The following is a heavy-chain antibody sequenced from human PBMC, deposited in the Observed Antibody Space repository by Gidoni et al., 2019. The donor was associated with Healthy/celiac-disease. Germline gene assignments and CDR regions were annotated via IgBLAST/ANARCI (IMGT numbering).Heavy chain of an antibody. CDR3: AKGTGSDY. J-gene: IGHJ4*02. CDR2: ISGSGGST. CDR1: GFTFSRDA. Sequence: VQLLESGCGLVQPGGSLSLSCAASGFTFSRDAMSWVRQAPGKGLEWVSAISGSGGSTYYADAVKGRFTISRDNSKNTLYLQMNSLRAEDTAGYYCAKGTGSDYWGQGTLVTVSS. V-gene: IGHV3-23*01.